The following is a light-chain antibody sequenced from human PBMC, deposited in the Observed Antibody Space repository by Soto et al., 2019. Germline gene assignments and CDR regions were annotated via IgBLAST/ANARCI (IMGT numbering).Light chain of an antibody. J-gene: IGKJ4*01. CDR3: QQLSTYPLT. CDR2: AAS. Sequence: IQLTQSPSSLSASVGDRVTITCRASQGISSYLAWYQQKPGKAPKLLIYAASTLQSGVPSRFSGSGSGTDFTLTISSLRPEDFATYYCQQLSTYPLTLGGGTKVEIK. V-gene: IGKV1-9*01. CDR1: QGISSY.